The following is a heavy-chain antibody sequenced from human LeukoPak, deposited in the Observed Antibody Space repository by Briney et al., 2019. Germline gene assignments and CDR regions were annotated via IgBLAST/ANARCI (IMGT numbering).Heavy chain of an antibody. CDR3: ARDSKGFDP. V-gene: IGHV3-21*01. Sequence: GSLLLSCAASGFTFSSYSMNGVRPAPGKGLEWVSSISSSSRYIYYGDAVEGRFTISRHNAKNSLYLQMNSLRAEDTAVYYCARDSKGFDPWGQGTLVTVSS. CDR2: ISSSSRYI. CDR1: GFTFSSYS. D-gene: IGHD2-2*01. J-gene: IGHJ5*02.